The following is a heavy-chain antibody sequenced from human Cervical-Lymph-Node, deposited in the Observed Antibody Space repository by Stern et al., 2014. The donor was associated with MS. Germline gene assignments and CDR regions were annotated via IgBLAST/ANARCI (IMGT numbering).Heavy chain of an antibody. D-gene: IGHD5-24*01. J-gene: IGHJ4*02. V-gene: IGHV3-15*01. CDR1: GFTFTNAW. CDR2: IKTKVEAETM. CDR3: AAAVSRNYNFY. Sequence: VQLVQSGGGLEKVGGSLRLSCTASGFTFTNAWMTWVRQAPGKGLEWIGRIKTKVEAETMTCVAPVKRRFTLSRDDSINTVSLQRDSLREADTAVYYCAAAVSRNYNFYWGQGTLVSVSS.